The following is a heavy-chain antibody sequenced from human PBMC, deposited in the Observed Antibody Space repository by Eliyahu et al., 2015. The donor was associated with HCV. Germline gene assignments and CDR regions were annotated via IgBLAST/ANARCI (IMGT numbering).Heavy chain of an antibody. CDR3: ARIVPWYSGSYSFDY. CDR1: GFSLSNTRMG. J-gene: IGHJ4*02. Sequence: QVTLKESGPVLVKPTETLTLTCTVSGFSLSNTRMGVSWIRQPPGKALEWLAHTFSNDEKSYSPSLESRLTISRDTSKSQVVLTMTNMDPVDTATYYCARIVPWYSGSYSFDYWGQGTLVTVSS. CDR2: TFSNDEK. V-gene: IGHV2-26*01. D-gene: IGHD1-26*01.